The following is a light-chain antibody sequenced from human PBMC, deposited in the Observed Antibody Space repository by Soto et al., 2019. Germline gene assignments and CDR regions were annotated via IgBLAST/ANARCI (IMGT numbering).Light chain of an antibody. Sequence: DIQMTQSPSSLSASVGDRVTITCQASQDISNYLNWYQQKPGKAPRLLIYDASNLETGVPSRFSGSGFGPDFTFTISSLQPEAIATYYCQQYDNYPVTFGGGTKVGIK. CDR1: QDISNY. CDR3: QQYDNYPVT. V-gene: IGKV1-33*01. J-gene: IGKJ4*01. CDR2: DAS.